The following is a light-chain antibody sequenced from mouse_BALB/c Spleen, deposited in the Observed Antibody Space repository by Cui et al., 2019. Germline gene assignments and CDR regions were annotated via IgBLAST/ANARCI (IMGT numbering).Light chain of an antibody. J-gene: IGKJ5*01. Sequence: DIQMNQSPSSLSASLGDTITITCHASQNINGWLSLYQQKPGNIPKLLIVKASNLHTSVPSRFSGSGSGTGFTLTISSLQPEDIATYYCHQGQSYLSLTFGAGTKLELK. CDR1: QNINGW. CDR2: KAS. V-gene: IGKV10-94*04. CDR3: HQGQSYLSLT.